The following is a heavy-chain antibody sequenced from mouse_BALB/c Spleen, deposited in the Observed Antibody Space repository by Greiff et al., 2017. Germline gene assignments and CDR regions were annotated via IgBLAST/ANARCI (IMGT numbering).Heavy chain of an antibody. CDR2: ISYSGST. CDR3: ARYLRPDYYGSDWYFDV. Sequence: DVKLQESGPSLVKPSQTLSLTCSVTGDSITSGYWNWIRKFPGNKLEYMGYISYSGSTYYNPSLKSRISITRDTSKNQYYLQLNSVTTEDTATYYCARYLRPDYYGSDWYFDVWGAWTTVTVSS. V-gene: IGHV3-8*02. D-gene: IGHD1-1*01. J-gene: IGHJ1*01. CDR1: GDSITSGY.